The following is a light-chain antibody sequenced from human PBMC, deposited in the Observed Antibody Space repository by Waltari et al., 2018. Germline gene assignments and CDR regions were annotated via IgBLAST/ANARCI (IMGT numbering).Light chain of an antibody. CDR2: GQN. V-gene: IGLV3-19*01. J-gene: IGLJ2*01. CDR3: HSRDTSSTRV. Sequence: SSELTQDPSVSVALRQTVRITCQGDSLRRFYASWYQQRPGQAPILVLYGQNNRPSGIPERCPGSTSGNTASLTITGAQAEDEADYYCHSRDTSSTRVFGGGTRLTV. CDR1: SLRRFY.